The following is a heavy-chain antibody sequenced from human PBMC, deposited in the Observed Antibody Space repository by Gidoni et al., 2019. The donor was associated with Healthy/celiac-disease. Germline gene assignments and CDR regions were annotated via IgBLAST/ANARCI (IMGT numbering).Heavy chain of an antibody. CDR1: GGSISSYY. Sequence: QVQLQESGPGLVKPSETLSLTCPVSGGSISSYYWSWIRQPPGKGLEWIGYIYYRGSTNYHPSLKSRVTISVDTSKNQFSLKLSSVTAADTAVYYCARAGGDSSGYYFSRKYYFDYWGQGTLVTVSS. J-gene: IGHJ4*02. CDR3: ARAGGDSSGYYFSRKYYFDY. V-gene: IGHV4-59*01. D-gene: IGHD3-22*01. CDR2: IYYRGST.